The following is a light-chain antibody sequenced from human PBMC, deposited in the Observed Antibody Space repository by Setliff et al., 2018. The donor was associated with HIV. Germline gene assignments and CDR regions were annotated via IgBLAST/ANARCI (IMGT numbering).Light chain of an antibody. J-gene: IGLJ1*01. CDR2: DDS. Sequence: SYELAQPSSVAVAPGKTAKVTCGGRNIGGNTVHWYQQKPGRAPVLVLYDDSDRPSGIPDRFSGSNSGNTATLTISRVEAGDEADYYCQVWDASSDHYVFGSGTKVTVL. CDR3: QVWDASSDHYV. CDR1: NIGGNT. V-gene: IGLV3-21*03.